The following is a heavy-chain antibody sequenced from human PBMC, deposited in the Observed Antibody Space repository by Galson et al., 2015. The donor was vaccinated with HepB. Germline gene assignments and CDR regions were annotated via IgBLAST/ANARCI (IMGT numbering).Heavy chain of an antibody. CDR2: ISYDGSNK. CDR3: AIFGGVATTGPRYYYGMDV. J-gene: IGHJ6*02. CDR1: GFTFTSYG. D-gene: IGHD1-1*01. V-gene: IGHV3-30*03. Sequence: SLRLSCAASGFTFTSYGMHWVRQAPGKGLEWVAVISYDGSNKYYADSVKGRFTISRDNSKSTLYLQMNSLRAEDTALYYCAIFGGVATTGPRYYYGMDVWGQGTTVTVSS.